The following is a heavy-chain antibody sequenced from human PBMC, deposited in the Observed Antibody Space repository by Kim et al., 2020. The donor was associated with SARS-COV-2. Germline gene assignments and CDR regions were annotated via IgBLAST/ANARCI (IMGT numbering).Heavy chain of an antibody. Sequence: GGSLRLSCATFGFTFSTYAMHWVRQAPGKGLEYVALISYDGSKTYYGDSVKGRFTISRDNSKNTLSLQMNSLRAEDTAVYYCAKDQAHYDMLTGLDYWGQETLVAVSS. CDR1: GFTFSTYA. CDR2: ISYDGSKT. V-gene: IGHV3-30*18. J-gene: IGHJ4*02. CDR3: AKDQAHYDMLTGLDY. D-gene: IGHD3-9*01.